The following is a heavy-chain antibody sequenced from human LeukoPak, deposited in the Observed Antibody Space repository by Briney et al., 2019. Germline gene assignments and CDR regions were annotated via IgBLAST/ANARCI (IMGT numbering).Heavy chain of an antibody. CDR1: GGSISSSSYY. J-gene: IGHJ5*02. V-gene: IGHV4-39*07. Sequence: SETLSLTCTVSGGSISSSSYYWGWIRQPSGKGLEWIGSIYHSGSTYYNPSLKSRVIISVDTSKNQFSLKLSSVTAADTAVYYCARELSPLGYDYNWFDPWGQGTLVTVSS. CDR2: IYHSGST. CDR3: ARELSPLGYDYNWFDP. D-gene: IGHD5-12*01.